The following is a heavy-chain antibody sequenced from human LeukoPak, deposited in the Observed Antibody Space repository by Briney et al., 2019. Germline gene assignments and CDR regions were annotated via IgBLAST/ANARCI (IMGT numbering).Heavy chain of an antibody. CDR3: AKDVDWLAFED. Sequence: GGSLRLSCAASGFTFSSYAMSWVRQAPGKGPEWVSGIGPSGDKTYYADSVKGRFTISRDNSENTVYLQMNSLRVEDTALYYCAKDVDWLAFEDWGQGTLVTVSS. CDR1: GFTFSSYA. CDR2: IGPSGDKT. V-gene: IGHV3-23*01. D-gene: IGHD6-19*01. J-gene: IGHJ4*02.